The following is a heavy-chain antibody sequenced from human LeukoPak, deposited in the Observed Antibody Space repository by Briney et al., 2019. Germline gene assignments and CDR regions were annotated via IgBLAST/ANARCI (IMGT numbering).Heavy chain of an antibody. CDR1: GFTFSSYW. D-gene: IGHD1-1*01. CDR3: ARRGAGTGTTDY. V-gene: IGHV3-74*01. CDR2: INSDGSST. Sequence: GGSLRLSCAASGFTFSSYWVYWVRQAPGKGPVCVSRINSDGSSTSYVDSVKGRFIISRDNAKNTLYLQMNSLRAEDTAVYYCARRGAGTGTTDYWGQGTLVTVSS. J-gene: IGHJ4*02.